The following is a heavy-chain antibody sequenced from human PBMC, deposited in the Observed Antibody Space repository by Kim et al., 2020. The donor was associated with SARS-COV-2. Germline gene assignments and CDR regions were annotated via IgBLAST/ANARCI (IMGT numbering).Heavy chain of an antibody. CDR3: ARDFVLWFGESLNYYYYMDV. D-gene: IGHD3-10*01. J-gene: IGHJ6*03. V-gene: IGHV7-4-1*02. CDR1: GYTFTSYA. CDR2: INTNTGNP. Sequence: ASVKVSCKASGYTFTSYAMNWVRQAPGQGLEWMGWINTNTGNPTYAQGFTGRFVFSLDTSVSTAYLQISSLKAEDTAVYYCARDFVLWFGESLNYYYYMDVWGEGATVTVSS.